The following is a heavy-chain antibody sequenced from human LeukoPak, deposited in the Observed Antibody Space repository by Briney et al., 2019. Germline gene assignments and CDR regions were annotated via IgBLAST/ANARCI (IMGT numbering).Heavy chain of an antibody. D-gene: IGHD3-10*01. CDR2: ISSSGSTI. V-gene: IGHV3-11*04. CDR3: ARGIWFGELLLNFDY. J-gene: IGHJ4*02. Sequence: GGSLRLSCAASGFTFSDYYMSWIRQAPGKGLEWVSYISSSGSTIYYADSVKGRFTISRDNSKNTLYLQMNSLRAEDTAVYYCARGIWFGELLLNFDYWGQGTLVTVSS. CDR1: GFTFSDYY.